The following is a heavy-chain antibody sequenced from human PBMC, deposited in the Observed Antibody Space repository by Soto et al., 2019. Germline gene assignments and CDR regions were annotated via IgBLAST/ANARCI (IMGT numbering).Heavy chain of an antibody. V-gene: IGHV3-23*01. CDR3: AKDSGLGYSSSWYSGGYFQH. J-gene: IGHJ1*01. D-gene: IGHD6-13*01. CDR2: ISGSGGST. CDR1: GFTFSSYA. Sequence: EVQLLESGGGLVQPGGSLRLSCAASGFTFSSYAMSWVRQAPGKGLEWVSAISGSGGSTYYADSVKGRFTISRDNSKNTLYLQMNSLRAEDTAVYYCAKDSGLGYSSSWYSGGYFQHWGQGTLVTVSS.